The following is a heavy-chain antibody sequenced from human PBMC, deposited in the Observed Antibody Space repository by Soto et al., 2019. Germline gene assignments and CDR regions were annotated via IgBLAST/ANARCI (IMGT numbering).Heavy chain of an antibody. CDR1: GESFSGYY. D-gene: IGHD2-8*01. J-gene: IGHJ6*03. V-gene: IGHV4-34*01. CDR2: INHSGST. Sequence: PSETLSLTCAVYGESFSGYYWSWIRQPPGKGLEWIGEINHSGSTNYNPSLKSRVTISVDTSKNQFSLKLSSVTAADTAVYYCARGRAGVYPYYYYMDVWGKGTTVTVSS. CDR3: ARGRAGVYPYYYYMDV.